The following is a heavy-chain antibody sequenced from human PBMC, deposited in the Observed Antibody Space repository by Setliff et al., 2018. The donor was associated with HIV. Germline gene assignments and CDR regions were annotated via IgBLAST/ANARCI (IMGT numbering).Heavy chain of an antibody. CDR2: VYYSGST. CDR1: GDSITSRNYH. D-gene: IGHD3-22*01. Sequence: SETLSLTCAVSGDSITSRNYHWDWVRQAPGKGLEWIGSVYYSGSTYYNPSLKSRVTISVDTSKNQFSLKLTSVTATDTAVYYCARSRGNYDSSGYYRWDIFDSWGQGTLVTVSS. CDR3: ARSRGNYDSSGYYRWDIFDS. V-gene: IGHV4-39*01. J-gene: IGHJ4*02.